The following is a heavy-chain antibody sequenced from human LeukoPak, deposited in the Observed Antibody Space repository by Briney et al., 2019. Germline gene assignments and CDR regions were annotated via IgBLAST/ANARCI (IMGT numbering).Heavy chain of an antibody. Sequence: GGSLRLSCAASGFTFSSYEMNWVRQAPGKGLEWVSYISSNGKTIYHADSVKGRFTISRDNAKNSLYLQMNSLRAEDTAVYYCAREVVISTSAHNWFDPWGQGTLVTVSS. V-gene: IGHV3-48*03. CDR2: ISSNGKTI. CDR1: GFTFSSYE. CDR3: AREVVISTSAHNWFDP. D-gene: IGHD3-22*01. J-gene: IGHJ5*02.